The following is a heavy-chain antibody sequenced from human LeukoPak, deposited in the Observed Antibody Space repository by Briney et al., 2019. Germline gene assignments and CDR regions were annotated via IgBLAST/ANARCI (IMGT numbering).Heavy chain of an antibody. V-gene: IGHV4-34*01. CDR1: GGSFSGYY. CDR2: INHSGST. Sequence: PSETLSLTCAVYGGSFSGYYWSWIRQPPGKGLEWIGEINHSGSTNYNPSLKSRVTISVDTSKNQFSPKLSSVTAADTAVYYCARGGNDNWFDPWGQGTLVTVSS. J-gene: IGHJ5*02. CDR3: ARGGNDNWFDP.